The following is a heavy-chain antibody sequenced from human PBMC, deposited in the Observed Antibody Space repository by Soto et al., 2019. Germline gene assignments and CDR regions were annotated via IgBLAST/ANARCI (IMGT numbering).Heavy chain of an antibody. V-gene: IGHV1-8*01. D-gene: IGHD3-22*01. CDR3: ARDYYDSSGYWSPPLDY. CDR2: MNPNSGNT. J-gene: IGHJ4*02. CDR1: GYTFTSYD. Sequence: QVPLVQSGAEVKKPGASVKVSCKASGYTFTSYDINWVRQATGQGLEWMGWMNPNSGNTGYAQKFQGRVTMTRNTSISTAYMELSSLRSEDTAVYYCARDYYDSSGYWSPPLDYWGQGTLVTVSS.